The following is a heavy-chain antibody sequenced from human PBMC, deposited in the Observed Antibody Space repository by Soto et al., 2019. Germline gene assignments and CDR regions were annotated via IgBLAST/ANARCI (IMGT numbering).Heavy chain of an antibody. CDR2: IYSGGST. Sequence: EVQLVESGGGLVQPGGSLRLSCAASGFTVSSNYMSWVRQAPGKGLEWVSVIYSGGSTYYADSVKGRFTISRDNSKNTLYLQMTSLRAEDTAVYYCARDRGTVYGMDVWGQGTTVTVSS. CDR3: ARDRGTVYGMDV. D-gene: IGHD3-10*01. V-gene: IGHV3-66*01. J-gene: IGHJ6*02. CDR1: GFTVSSNY.